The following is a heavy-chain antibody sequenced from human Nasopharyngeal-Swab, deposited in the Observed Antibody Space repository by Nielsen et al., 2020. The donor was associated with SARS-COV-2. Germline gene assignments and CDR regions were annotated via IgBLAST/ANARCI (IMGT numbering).Heavy chain of an antibody. CDR3: ARDSIYYNYKDV. D-gene: IGHD3-16*01. J-gene: IGHJ6*04. CDR2: IHYGGTT. V-gene: IGHV4-39*07. Sequence: VRQMPGKGLEWFGSIHYGGTTYYNSSLKSRVTISIDTSKSQLSLNLYSVTAADTAVYYCARDSIYYNYKDVWGTGTTVTVSS.